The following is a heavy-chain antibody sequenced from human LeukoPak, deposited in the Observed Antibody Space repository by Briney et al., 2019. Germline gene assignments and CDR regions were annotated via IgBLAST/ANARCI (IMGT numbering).Heavy chain of an antibody. CDR3: ARPAEDCGGDCYEVYMDV. J-gene: IGHJ6*03. CDR2: ISSSSSYI. D-gene: IGHD2-21*01. Sequence: PGGSVRLSCAASGYTFSSYSMNWVRQAPGKGLEWVSSISSSSSYIYYADSVKGRFTISRDNAKNSLYLQMNSLRAEDTAVYYCARPAEDCGGDCYEVYMDVWGKGTTVTVSS. V-gene: IGHV3-21*01. CDR1: GYTFSSYS.